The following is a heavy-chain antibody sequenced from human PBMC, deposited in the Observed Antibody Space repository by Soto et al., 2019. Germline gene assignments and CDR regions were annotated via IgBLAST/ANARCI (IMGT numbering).Heavy chain of an antibody. CDR1: GFTFSSYG. CDR3: ARAGYYDSSGSDAFDI. J-gene: IGHJ3*02. D-gene: IGHD3-22*01. CDR2: IWYDESNK. V-gene: IGHV3-33*01. Sequence: PGGSLRLSCAASGFTFSSYGMHWVRQAPGKGLEWVAVIWYDESNKYYADSVKGRFTISRDNSKNTLYLQMNSLRAEDTAVYYCARAGYYDSSGSDAFDIWGQGTMVTVSS.